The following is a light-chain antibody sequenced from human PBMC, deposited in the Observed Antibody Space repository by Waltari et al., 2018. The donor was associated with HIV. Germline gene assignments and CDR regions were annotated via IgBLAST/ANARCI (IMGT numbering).Light chain of an antibody. CDR3: CSYTGTYTRYV. V-gene: IGLV2-11*01. CDR1: RSDTGTYHD. CDR2: DVD. Sequence: QSALTQPRSVSGSPGPSVTISCTGTRSDTGTYHDVSWYQLRPGKAPTLIIHDVDKRPSWVPDRFSGSKSGNTASLTISGLQAEDEADYYCCSYTGTYTRYVFGTGAKVTVL. J-gene: IGLJ1*01.